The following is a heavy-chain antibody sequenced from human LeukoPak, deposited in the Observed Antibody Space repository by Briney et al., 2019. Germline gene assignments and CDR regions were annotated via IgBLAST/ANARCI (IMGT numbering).Heavy chain of an antibody. D-gene: IGHD6-13*01. V-gene: IGHV3-30*02. CDR2: IRYDGSNK. Sequence: GGSLSLSCAASGFTFSSYGMHWVRQAPGKGLEWVAFIRYDGSNKYYADSVKGRFTISRDNSKNTLYLQMNSLRAEDTAVYYCAKRSSSWYPFDYWGQGTLVTVSS. J-gene: IGHJ4*02. CDR1: GFTFSSYG. CDR3: AKRSSSWYPFDY.